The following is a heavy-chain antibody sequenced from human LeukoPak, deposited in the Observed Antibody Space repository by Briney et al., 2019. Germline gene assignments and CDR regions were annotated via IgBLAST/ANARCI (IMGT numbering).Heavy chain of an antibody. CDR2: ISGGGST. CDR3: ARVPGAYYDAFDI. V-gene: IGHV3-66*01. Sequence: GGSLRLSCAASGFTVSSKYMRWVRQAQGKGPEWVSLISGGGSTYYADSVKGRFTISRDNSKHTLYLQMNSLRAEDTAVYYCARVPGAYYDAFDIWGQGTMVTVSS. J-gene: IGHJ3*02. CDR1: GFTVSSKY. D-gene: IGHD3-10*01.